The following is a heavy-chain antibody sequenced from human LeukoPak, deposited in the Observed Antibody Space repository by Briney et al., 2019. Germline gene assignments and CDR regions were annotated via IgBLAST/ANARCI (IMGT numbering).Heavy chain of an antibody. V-gene: IGHV1-2*06. CDR1: GYTFTGHY. Sequence: ASVKVFCKASGYTFTGHYMHWVRQAPGQGPELKGRINPNSGGTNYEQRFQGRGTITRDTSISTAYMELNRLRSDDTAVYYCARVGGVEMATITTDYWGQGTLVTVSS. CDR2: INPNSGGT. CDR3: ARVGGVEMATITTDY. D-gene: IGHD5-24*01. J-gene: IGHJ4*02.